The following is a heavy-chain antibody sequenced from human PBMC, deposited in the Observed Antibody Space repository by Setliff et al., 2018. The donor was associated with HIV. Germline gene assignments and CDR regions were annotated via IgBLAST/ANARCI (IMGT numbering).Heavy chain of an antibody. CDR1: GGSIDSSDYY. CDR3: AAASSWDPLLDY. D-gene: IGHD6-13*01. Sequence: PSETLSLTCTVSGGSIDSSDYYWGWIRQPPGKGLEWIGSIFYSGRSMHNPSLKSRVTISVDTSMDQFSLKLNSVTAADTAVYYCAAASSWDPLLDYWGQGTLVTVSS. CDR2: IFYSGRS. J-gene: IGHJ4*02. V-gene: IGHV4-39*07.